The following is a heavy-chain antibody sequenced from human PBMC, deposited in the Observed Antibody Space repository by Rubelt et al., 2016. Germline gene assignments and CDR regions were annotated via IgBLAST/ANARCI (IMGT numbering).Heavy chain of an antibody. V-gene: IGHV1-18*01. D-gene: IGHD4-17*01. CDR3: ARLAGDKPLDL. CDR1: GYTFTSYG. Sequence: QVQLVQSGAEVKKPGASVKVSCKASGYTFTSYGVSWVRQAPGHGLEWMGRINPYNGDTNYAQRFQGTLTMTKETSVNTTFVGLHGLRSDDTAVYYGARLAGDKPLDLWGQGTLVTVSS. J-gene: IGHJ4*02. CDR2: INPYNGDT.